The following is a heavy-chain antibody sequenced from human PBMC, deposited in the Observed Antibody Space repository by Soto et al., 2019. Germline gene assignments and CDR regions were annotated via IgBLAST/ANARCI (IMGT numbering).Heavy chain of an antibody. V-gene: IGHV4-31*03. CDR2: IYYSGST. CDR1: GGSISSGGYY. CDR3: ARERVAATPGYYGMDV. Sequence: SEILSLTCTVSGGSISSGGYYWSWIRQHPGKGLEWIGYIYYSGSTYYNPSLKSRVTISVDTSKSQFSLKLSSVTAADTAVYYCARERVAATPGYYGMDVWGQGTTVTVSS. J-gene: IGHJ6*02. D-gene: IGHD2-15*01.